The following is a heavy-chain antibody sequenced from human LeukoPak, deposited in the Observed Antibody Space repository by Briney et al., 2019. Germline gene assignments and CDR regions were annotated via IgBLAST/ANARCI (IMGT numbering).Heavy chain of an antibody. V-gene: IGHV3-13*01. J-gene: IGHJ6*04. CDR3: ARGYCSSTSCSSSTSYGMDV. Sequence: GGSLRLSCAASGFTFSSYDMHWVRQATGKGLEWVSAIGTAGDSYYPGSVKGRFTISRENAKNSLYLQMNSLRAGDTAVCYCARGYCSSTSCSSSTSYGMDVWGKGTTVTVSS. CDR2: IGTAGDS. D-gene: IGHD2-2*01. CDR1: GFTFSSYD.